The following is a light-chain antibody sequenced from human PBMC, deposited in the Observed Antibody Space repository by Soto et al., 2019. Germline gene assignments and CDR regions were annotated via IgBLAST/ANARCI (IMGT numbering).Light chain of an antibody. CDR3: QQYGSSPGYT. Sequence: EIVLTQSPDTLSLSPGERATLSCRASQSVRSSYLAWYQQRPGQAPRLLIYGASSRATGIPDRFSGDGSGTDFTLTISRLEPEDFAVYYCQQYGSSPGYTFGQGNKLEIK. CDR2: GAS. V-gene: IGKV3-20*01. J-gene: IGKJ2*01. CDR1: QSVRSSY.